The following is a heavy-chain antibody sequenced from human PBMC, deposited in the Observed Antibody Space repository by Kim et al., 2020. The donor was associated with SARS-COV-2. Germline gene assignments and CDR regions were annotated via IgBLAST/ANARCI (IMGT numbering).Heavy chain of an antibody. CDR2: IRSKANSYAT. D-gene: IGHD3-22*01. Sequence: GGSLRLSCAASGFTFSGSAMHWVRQASGKGLEWVGRIRSKANSYATAYAASVKGRFTISRDDSKNTPYLQMNSLKTDDTAVYYCTTLASPDYYGSSGGDYWGQGTLVTVSS. CDR1: GFTFSGSA. CDR3: TTLASPDYYGSSGGDY. J-gene: IGHJ4*02. V-gene: IGHV3-73*01.